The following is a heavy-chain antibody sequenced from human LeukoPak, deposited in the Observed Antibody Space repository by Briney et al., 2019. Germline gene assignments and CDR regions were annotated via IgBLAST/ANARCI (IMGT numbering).Heavy chain of an antibody. D-gene: IGHD3-22*01. CDR1: GGSISSGDYY. Sequence: PPQTLSLTCTVSGGSISSGDYYWSWIRQPPGKGLEWIGYMYYSGSTYYNPSPKSRATISVDTSKNQFSLKLSSVTAADTAVYYCARPYYYDSRIDPWGQGTLVTVSS. CDR3: ARPYYYDSRIDP. V-gene: IGHV4-30-4*01. CDR2: MYYSGST. J-gene: IGHJ5*02.